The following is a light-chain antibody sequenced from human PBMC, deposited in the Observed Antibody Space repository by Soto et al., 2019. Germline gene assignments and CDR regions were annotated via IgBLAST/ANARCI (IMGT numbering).Light chain of an antibody. CDR2: DAS. Sequence: EMVLTQSPGTLSLSPGERATLSCRTSQTVSSSFLAWYQQTPGQAPRLPIYDASIRATDIPDRFTGSGSGTDFTLTISRLEPEDFAVYYCHQYGYLGMFGQGTKVDIK. J-gene: IGKJ1*01. V-gene: IGKV3-20*01. CDR3: HQYGYLGM. CDR1: QTVSSSF.